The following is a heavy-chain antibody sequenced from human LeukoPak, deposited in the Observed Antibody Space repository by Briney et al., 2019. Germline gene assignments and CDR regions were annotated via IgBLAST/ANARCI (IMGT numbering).Heavy chain of an antibody. J-gene: IGHJ4*02. D-gene: IGHD3-22*01. V-gene: IGHV3-49*03. CDR3: TRGGDDSSGYYLPAAGY. Sequence: GRSLRLSCTASGFTFGDYAMSWFRQAPGKGLEWVGFIRSKAYGGTTEYAASVKGRFTISRDDSKSIAYLQMNSLKTEDTAVYYCTRGGDDSSGYYLPAAGYWGQGTLVTVSS. CDR2: IRSKAYGGTT. CDR1: GFTFGDYA.